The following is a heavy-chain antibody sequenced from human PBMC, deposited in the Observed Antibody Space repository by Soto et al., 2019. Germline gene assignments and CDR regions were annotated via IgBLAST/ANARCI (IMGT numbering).Heavy chain of an antibody. J-gene: IGHJ4*02. CDR3: ARGGYCIINSCYVFDY. CDR2: IIPIFGTA. CDR1: GDTFSSYE. D-gene: IGHD2-2*01. Sequence: QVQLVQSGAEVKKPGSSVKVSCKASGDTFSSYEISWVRQAPGQGLEWMGGIIPIFGTANYAQKFQGRVTITADESTSTAYMELSSLRAEDTAVYYCARGGYCIINSCYVFDYWGQGTLVTVSS. V-gene: IGHV1-69*12.